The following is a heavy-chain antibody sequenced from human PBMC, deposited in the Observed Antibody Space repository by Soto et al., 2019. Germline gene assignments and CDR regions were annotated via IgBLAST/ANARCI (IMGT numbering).Heavy chain of an antibody. CDR1: GYTFTYYD. CDR3: ARELSSSWRFEY. J-gene: IGHJ4*02. V-gene: IGHV1-8*01. CDR2: MNPSSSNT. Sequence: GASVKVSCKASGYTFTYYDISWVRQASGQGLEWMGWMNPSSSNTGYAQKFQGRVTMIRNTSISTAYMELSSLRSEDTAVYYCARELSSSWRFEYWGQGTLVTVSS. D-gene: IGHD6-13*01.